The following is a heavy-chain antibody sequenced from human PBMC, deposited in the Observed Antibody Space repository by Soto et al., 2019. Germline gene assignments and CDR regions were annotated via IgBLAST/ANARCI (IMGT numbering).Heavy chain of an antibody. J-gene: IGHJ6*02. CDR1: GGTFSSYT. V-gene: IGHV1-69*08. Sequence: QVQLVQSGAEVKKPGSSVKVSCKASGGTFSSYTISWVRQAPGQGLEWMGRIIPILGIANYAQKFQGRVTITADKSTSTAYMGLSSLRSEDTAVYYCARDGDYGSGSYFFDYYGMDVWGQGTTVTVSS. CDR3: ARDGDYGSGSYFFDYYGMDV. CDR2: IIPILGIA. D-gene: IGHD3-10*01.